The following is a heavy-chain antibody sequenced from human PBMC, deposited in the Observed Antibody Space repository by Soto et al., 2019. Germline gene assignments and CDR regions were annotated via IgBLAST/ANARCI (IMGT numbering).Heavy chain of an antibody. J-gene: IGHJ6*02. D-gene: IGHD6-13*01. CDR3: ARDGQQLAPYALDV. CDR2: IWYDGSNK. Sequence: QVQLVESGGGVVQPGTSLRLSCATSGFTFSNHAVHWVRQAPGRGLEWVAQIWYDGSNKYYADSVKGRITISRDNSRNMVYVQMNSLRVEDTAVYYCARDGQQLAPYALDVWGQGTSVTVSS. V-gene: IGHV3-33*01. CDR1: GFTFSNHA.